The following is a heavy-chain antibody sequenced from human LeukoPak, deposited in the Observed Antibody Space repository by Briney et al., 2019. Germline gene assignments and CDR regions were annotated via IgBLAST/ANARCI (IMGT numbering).Heavy chain of an antibody. CDR3: ASPNWNPIGMAFDI. CDR2: IIPIFGTA. J-gene: IGHJ3*02. CDR1: GGTFSSYA. V-gene: IGHV1-69*05. D-gene: IGHD1-1*01. Sequence: ASVKVSCKASGGTFSSYAISWVRQAPGQGLEWMGGIIPIFGTANYAQKFQGRVTITTNESTSTAYMELSSLRSEDTAVYYCASPNWNPIGMAFDIWGQGTMVTVSS.